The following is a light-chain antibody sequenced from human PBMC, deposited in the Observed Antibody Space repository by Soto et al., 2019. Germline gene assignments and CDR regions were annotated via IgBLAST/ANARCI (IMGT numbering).Light chain of an antibody. CDR2: GNT. CDR1: SSNIGSTYD. V-gene: IGLV1-40*01. J-gene: IGLJ1*01. CDR3: QSYDDSLSVHYV. Sequence: QSVLTQPPSVSGAPGQRVTISCTGSSSNIGSTYDVQWYQQLPGTAPKLLIHGNTDRPSGVPDRFSGSKSGTSASLAITGLRADGEADYYCQSYDDSLSVHYVFGTGTKVTVL.